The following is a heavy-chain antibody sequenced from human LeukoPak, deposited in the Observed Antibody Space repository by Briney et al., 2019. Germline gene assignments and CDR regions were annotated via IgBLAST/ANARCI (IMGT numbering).Heavy chain of an antibody. V-gene: IGHV3-30*18. CDR3: AKVGSSSSFG. J-gene: IGHJ4*02. D-gene: IGHD6-6*01. CDR2: ISYDGSNK. CDR1: GFTFSSYG. Sequence: GVSLRLSCAASGFTFSSYGMHWVRQAPGKGLEWVAVISYDGSNKYYADSVKGRFTISRDNSKNTLYLQMNSLRAEDTAVYYCAKVGSSSSFGWGQGTLVTVSS.